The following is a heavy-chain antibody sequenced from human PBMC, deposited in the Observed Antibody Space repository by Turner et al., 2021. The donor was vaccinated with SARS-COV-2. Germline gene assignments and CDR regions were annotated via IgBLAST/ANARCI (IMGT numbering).Heavy chain of an antibody. CDR2: IYSGGST. D-gene: IGHD6-13*01. J-gene: IGHJ4*02. V-gene: IGHV3-66*01. CDR3: ARDLEAAAGP. Sequence: EVQLVESGGGLVQPGGSLRLSCAASGFTVSSTYMSWVRQAPGKGLEWVSVIYSGGSTYYADSVKGRFTISRDNSKNTRYLQMNSLRAEDTAVYYCARDLEAAAGPWGQGTLVTVSS. CDR1: GFTVSSTY.